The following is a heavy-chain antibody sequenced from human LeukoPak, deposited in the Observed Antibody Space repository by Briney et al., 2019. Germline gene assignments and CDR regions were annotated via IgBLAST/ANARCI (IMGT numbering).Heavy chain of an antibody. J-gene: IGHJ4*02. D-gene: IGHD3-16*01. CDR2: IYHSGST. V-gene: IGHV4-30-2*01. CDR1: GGSISSGGYY. Sequence: SETLSLTCTVSGGSISSGGYYWSWIRQPPGKGLEWIGYIYHSGSTYYNPSLKSRVTISVDRSKNQFSLKLSSVTAADTAVYYCARAWGSYGPFDYWGQGTLVTVSS. CDR3: ARAWGSYGPFDY.